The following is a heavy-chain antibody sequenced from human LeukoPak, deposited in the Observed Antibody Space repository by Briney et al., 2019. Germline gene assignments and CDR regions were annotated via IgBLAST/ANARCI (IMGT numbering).Heavy chain of an antibody. CDR1: GFTFSSYA. D-gene: IGHD6-19*01. CDR2: ISYDGSNK. CDR3: ARVQGKSWLVHVFGY. Sequence: GRSLRLSCAASGFTFSSYAMHWVRQAPGKGLEWVAVISYDGSNKYYADSVKGRFTISRDNSKNTLYLQMNSLRAEDTAVYYCARVQGKSWLVHVFGYWGQGTLVTVSS. J-gene: IGHJ4*02. V-gene: IGHV3-30-3*01.